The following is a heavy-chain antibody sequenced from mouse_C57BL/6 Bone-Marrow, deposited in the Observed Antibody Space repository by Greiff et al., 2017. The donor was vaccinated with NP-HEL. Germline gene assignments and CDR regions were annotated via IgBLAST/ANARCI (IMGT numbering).Heavy chain of an antibody. CDR2: IHPNSGST. CDR1: GYTFTSYW. J-gene: IGHJ1*03. D-gene: IGHD4-1*01. V-gene: IGHV1-64*01. CDR3: ARWGTGTRYFDV. Sequence: VQLQQPGAELVKPGASVKLSCKASGYTFTSYWMHWVKQRPGQGLEWIGMIHPNSGSTNYNEKFKSKATLTVDKSSSPAYMQLSSLTSEDSAVYYCARWGTGTRYFDVWGTGTTVTVSS.